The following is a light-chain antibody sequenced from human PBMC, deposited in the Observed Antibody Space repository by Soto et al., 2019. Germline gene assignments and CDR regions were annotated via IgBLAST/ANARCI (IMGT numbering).Light chain of an antibody. CDR3: QQYNSYPYT. Sequence: DIQMTQSPSTLSASVGDGVTITCRASQTISNWLAWYQRKPGKAPDLLIYKASSLEIGVPSRFSGSGSGTEFTLTISSLQPDDFATYYCQQYNSYPYTFCQGTKLEIK. CDR2: KAS. V-gene: IGKV1-5*03. CDR1: QTISNW. J-gene: IGKJ2*01.